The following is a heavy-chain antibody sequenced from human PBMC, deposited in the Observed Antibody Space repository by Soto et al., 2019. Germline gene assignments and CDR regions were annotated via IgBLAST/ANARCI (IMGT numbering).Heavy chain of an antibody. J-gene: IGHJ4*02. Sequence: LSLTCTVSGGSISSSSYYWGWIRQPPGKGLEWIGSIYYSGSTYYNPSLKSRVTISVDTSKNQFSLKLSSVTAADTAVYYCARHRRNYYGSGSYLLDYWGQGTLVTVS. CDR2: IYYSGST. V-gene: IGHV4-39*01. D-gene: IGHD3-10*01. CDR3: ARHRRNYYGSGSYLLDY. CDR1: GGSISSSSYY.